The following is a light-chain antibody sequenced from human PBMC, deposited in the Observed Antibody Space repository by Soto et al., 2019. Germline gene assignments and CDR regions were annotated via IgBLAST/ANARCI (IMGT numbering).Light chain of an antibody. J-gene: IGLJ2*01. CDR3: QSYDSSLSGGDVV. V-gene: IGLV1-40*01. Sequence: QSVLTQPPSVSGAPGQRVTISCTGSSSNIGAGYDVHWYQQLPGTAPKLLIYGNSNRPSGVPDRFSGSKSGTSASLAITGLQAEDEADYYGQSYDSSLSGGDVVFGGGTKVTVL. CDR1: SSNIGAGYD. CDR2: GNS.